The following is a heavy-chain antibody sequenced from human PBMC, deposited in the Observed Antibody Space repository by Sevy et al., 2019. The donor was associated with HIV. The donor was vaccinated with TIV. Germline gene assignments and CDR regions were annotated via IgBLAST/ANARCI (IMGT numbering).Heavy chain of an antibody. J-gene: IGHJ4*02. CDR1: GFTFSKSH. D-gene: IGHD3-10*01. CDR2: ISSNSNTI. Sequence: GGSLRLSCAASGFTFSKSHMNWVRQAPGKGLEWLSYISSNSNTIYYADSVQGRFTISRDNVKTSLYLQVNSLRAEDTAVYYCARSSYGSGSFYRGPYYFDHWGQGILVTVSS. V-gene: IGHV3-48*01. CDR3: ARSSYGSGSFYRGPYYFDH.